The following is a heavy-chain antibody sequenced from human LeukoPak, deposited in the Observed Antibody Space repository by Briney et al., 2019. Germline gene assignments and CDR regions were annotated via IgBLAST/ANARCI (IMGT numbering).Heavy chain of an antibody. CDR2: IIPIFGTA. J-gene: IGHJ6*03. V-gene: IGHV1-69*05. CDR1: GGTFSSYA. CDR3: ARGYGSGSYFSSYYYYMDV. Sequence: SVKVSCKASGGTFSSYAVSWVRQAPGQGLEWMGGIIPIFGTANYAQKFQGRVTITTDESTSTAYMELSSLRSEDTAVYYCARGYGSGSYFSSYYYYMDVWAKGPRSPSP. D-gene: IGHD3-10*01.